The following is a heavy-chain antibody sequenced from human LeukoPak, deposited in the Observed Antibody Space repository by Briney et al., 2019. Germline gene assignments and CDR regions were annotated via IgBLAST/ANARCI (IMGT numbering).Heavy chain of an antibody. D-gene: IGHD3-22*01. J-gene: IGHJ4*02. CDR2: IKQDGNEK. CDR1: GFTSSSYW. V-gene: IGHV3-7*01. CDR3: ARGFDSRFFDK. Sequence: GGSLGLSCAASGFTSSSYWMTWVRQAPGKGLEWVANIKQDGNEKYYVDSVKGRFTISRDNAKNSLYLQMNSLRAEDTAVYYCARGFDSRFFDKWGQGTLVTVSS.